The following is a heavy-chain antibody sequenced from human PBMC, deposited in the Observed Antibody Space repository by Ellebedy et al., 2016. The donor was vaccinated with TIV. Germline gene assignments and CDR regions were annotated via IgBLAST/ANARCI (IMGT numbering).Heavy chain of an antibody. V-gene: IGHV3-30*04. CDR3: AKEGGGAYRSGRRYFDL. J-gene: IGHJ2*01. CDR2: ISYDGITT. Sequence: GGSLRLXXAASGFTFSTYSMHWVRQDPGKGLEWVTIISYDGITTYAESVKGRFTISRDNSKNTLDLQLNSLRDEDTAVYYCAKEGGGAYRSGRRYFDLWGRGTLVAVSS. D-gene: IGHD3-10*01. CDR1: GFTFSTYS.